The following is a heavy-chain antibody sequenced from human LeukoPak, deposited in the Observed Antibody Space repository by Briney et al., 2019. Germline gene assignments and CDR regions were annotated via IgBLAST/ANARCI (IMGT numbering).Heavy chain of an antibody. J-gene: IGHJ6*03. Sequence: PGGSLRLSCAASGFTFSSYGMSWVRQAPGKGLEWVSAISGSGGSTHYADSVKGRFTISRDNSKNTLYLQMNSLRAEDTAVYYCAKDAVAGNNYYYYYYMDVWGKGTTVTVSS. V-gene: IGHV3-23*01. CDR2: ISGSGGST. CDR3: AKDAVAGNNYYYYYYMDV. D-gene: IGHD6-19*01. CDR1: GFTFSSYG.